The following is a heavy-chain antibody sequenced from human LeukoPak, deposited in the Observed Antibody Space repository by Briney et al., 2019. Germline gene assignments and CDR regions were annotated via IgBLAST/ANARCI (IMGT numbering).Heavy chain of an antibody. Sequence: ASVKVSCKPSGYTFTRYYMHWVGQAPGHRREGMGWINPNSGGTNYAQKFQGRVTMTRDTSISTAYMELSRLRSDDTAVYYCARGRGYSSAQGDYWGQGTLVTVSS. V-gene: IGHV1-2*02. CDR1: GYTFTRYY. D-gene: IGHD6-19*01. CDR2: INPNSGGT. CDR3: ARGRGYSSAQGDY. J-gene: IGHJ4*02.